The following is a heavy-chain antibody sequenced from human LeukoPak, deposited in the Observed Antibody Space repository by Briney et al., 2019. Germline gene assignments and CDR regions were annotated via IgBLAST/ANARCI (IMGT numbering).Heavy chain of an antibody. J-gene: IGHJ4*02. V-gene: IGHV4-38-2*02. CDR2: IYHSGST. CDR1: GYSISSGYY. CDR3: ARGTETDSSGSNGFFSSHY. D-gene: IGHD3-22*01. Sequence: SETLSLTCTVSGYSISSGYYWGWIRQPPGKGLEWIGSIYHSGSTYYNPSLKSRVTISVDTSKNQFSLKLSSVTAADTAMYYCARGTETDSSGSNGFFSSHYWGQGALVIVSS.